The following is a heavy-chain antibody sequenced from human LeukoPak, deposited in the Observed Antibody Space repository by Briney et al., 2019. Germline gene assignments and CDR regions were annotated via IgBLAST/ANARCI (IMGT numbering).Heavy chain of an antibody. CDR1: GFTFSSYS. Sequence: PGGSLRLSCAASGFTFSSYSMNWVRQAPGKGLEWVSYISSSSSTIYYADPVKGRFTISRDNAKNSLYLQMNSLRAEDTAVYYCARGMNRPDYWGQGTLVTVSS. J-gene: IGHJ4*02. CDR3: ARGMNRPDY. V-gene: IGHV3-48*01. CDR2: ISSSSSTI.